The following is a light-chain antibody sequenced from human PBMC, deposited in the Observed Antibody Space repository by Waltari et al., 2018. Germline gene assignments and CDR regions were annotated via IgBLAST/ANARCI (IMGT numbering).Light chain of an antibody. CDR3: SSYTSHDTLRWV. V-gene: IGLV2-14*03. CDR2: EVT. Sequence: QSALTQPASVSGSPGQSITISCTGTSSDVGDYNYVSWYQQYPGKAPKLMICEVTNRPSGVSDRFSGSKSGNTASLSISGLQADDEAVYYCSSYTSHDTLRWVFGGGTKLTVL. J-gene: IGLJ3*02. CDR1: SSDVGDYNY.